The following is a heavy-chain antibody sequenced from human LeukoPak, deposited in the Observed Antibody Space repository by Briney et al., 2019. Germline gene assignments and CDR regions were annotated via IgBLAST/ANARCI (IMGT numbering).Heavy chain of an antibody. D-gene: IGHD6-6*01. CDR2: FYYSGST. V-gene: IGHV4-59*08. CDR3: ARGVKIEYSSSSRNWYFDL. Sequence: SETLSLTCSVCVGFISSYYWSCIWQPPGEGVEWFGYFYYSGSTKENPSLKSRVTISVDTSKNQLSLKLRFVTAADTAVYYCARGVKIEYSSSSRNWYFDLWGRGTLVTVSS. CDR1: VGFISSYY. J-gene: IGHJ2*01.